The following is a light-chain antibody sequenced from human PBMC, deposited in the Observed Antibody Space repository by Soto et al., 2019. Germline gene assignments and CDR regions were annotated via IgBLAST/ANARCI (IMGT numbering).Light chain of an antibody. J-gene: IGKJ4*01. Sequence: DVPMTQSPSSLSAFVGDRVTITCRASQGIAPYLAWFQQKPGKVPKLLIYATSTLQTGVASRFRRSASGTDFTHTISSLQPEDVATSYCQKYNSDHLTFGGGNKAEIK. V-gene: IGKV1-27*01. CDR1: QGIAPY. CDR2: ATS. CDR3: QKYNSDHLT.